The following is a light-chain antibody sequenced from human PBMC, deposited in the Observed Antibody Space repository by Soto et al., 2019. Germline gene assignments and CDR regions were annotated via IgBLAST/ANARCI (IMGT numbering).Light chain of an antibody. CDR3: SSYASSSTLV. Sequence: QSALTQPASVSGSPGQSITISCTKTSSDVGDYTYVSWYQQYPDKAPKLMIYEVSHRPSGVSNRFSGSKSGNTGSLTISGLQAEDEADYYCSSYASSSTLVFGGGTKVTVL. V-gene: IGLV2-14*01. J-gene: IGLJ2*01. CDR1: SSDVGDYTY. CDR2: EVS.